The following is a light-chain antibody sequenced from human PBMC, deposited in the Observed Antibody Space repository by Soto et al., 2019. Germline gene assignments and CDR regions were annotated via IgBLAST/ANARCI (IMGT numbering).Light chain of an antibody. CDR2: DVS. V-gene: IGKV1-39*01. J-gene: IGKJ2*01. CDR3: QQYNTWYT. CDR1: QRVSAF. Sequence: DIQMTQSPSSLSASVGDRVTITCRASQRVSAFLNWYQQKPGEAPKLLIFDVSVLESGVPSRFSASGSETDFTLSITSLQPEDFAVYYCQQYNTWYTFGQGTKL.